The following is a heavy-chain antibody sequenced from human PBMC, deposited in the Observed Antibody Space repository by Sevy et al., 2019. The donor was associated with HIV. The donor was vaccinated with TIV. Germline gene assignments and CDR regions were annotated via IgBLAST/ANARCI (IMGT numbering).Heavy chain of an antibody. CDR3: AGENAWGRGYS. Sequence: SETLSLTCTVSGGSITSLYWNWIRQPPGKGLDWIAHIYYNGHINYNPSLKSRVTLSLDTSKNQFSLRLSSVTAADTAMYYCAGENAWGRGYSWGQGTLVTVSS. D-gene: IGHD1-26*01. J-gene: IGHJ4*02. CDR1: GGSITSLY. CDR2: IYYNGHI. V-gene: IGHV4-59*08.